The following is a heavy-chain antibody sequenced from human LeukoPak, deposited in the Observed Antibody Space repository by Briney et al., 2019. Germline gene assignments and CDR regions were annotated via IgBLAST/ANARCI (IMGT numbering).Heavy chain of an antibody. Sequence: SETLSLTYTVSGGSMNQYYWSWIRQPAGKGLEWIGRIYSTGTTYYKPSLKSRVTMSVDTSHNQFFLKLNSVTAADTAVYYCAREARSGYEGFWSDPWGQGTVVTVSS. D-gene: IGHD5-12*01. CDR3: AREARSGYEGFWSDP. CDR2: IYSTGTT. V-gene: IGHV4-4*07. J-gene: IGHJ5*02. CDR1: GGSMNQYY.